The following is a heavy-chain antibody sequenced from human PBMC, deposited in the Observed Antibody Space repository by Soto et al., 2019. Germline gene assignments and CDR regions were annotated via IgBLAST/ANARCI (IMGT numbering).Heavy chain of an antibody. Sequence: GASVKVSCKASGGTFSSYAISWVRQAPGQGLEWMGGIIPIFGTANYAQKFQGRVTITADESTSTAYMELSSLRSEDTAVYYCAGRDFWSGYYLSVARYYYGMHVSGQATTVSVSS. D-gene: IGHD3-3*01. CDR1: GGTFSSYA. CDR2: IIPIFGTA. V-gene: IGHV1-69*13. J-gene: IGHJ6*02. CDR3: AGRDFWSGYYLSVARYYYGMHV.